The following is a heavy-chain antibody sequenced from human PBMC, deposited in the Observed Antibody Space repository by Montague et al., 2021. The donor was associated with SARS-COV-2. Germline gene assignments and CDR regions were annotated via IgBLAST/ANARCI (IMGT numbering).Heavy chain of an antibody. V-gene: IGHV4-59*08. CDR1: GGSLNNYF. J-gene: IGHJ4*02. Sequence: SETLSLTCTVSGGSLNNYFWSWIRQPPGKGLEWVGYISDSWSTKYNPSLQSRVTISVDTARNQFPLKLLSVTAADTAFYYCARVDSSGPGEYWGQGILVSVSS. D-gene: IGHD3-22*01. CDR2: ISDSWST. CDR3: ARVDSSGPGEY.